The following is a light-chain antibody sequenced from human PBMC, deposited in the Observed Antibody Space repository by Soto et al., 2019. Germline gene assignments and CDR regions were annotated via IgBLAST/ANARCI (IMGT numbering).Light chain of an antibody. Sequence: QSALTQPASVSGSPGQSITISCTGTRSDVGGYNYVSWYQQHPGKAPKLMIYEVSNRPSGVSNRFSGSKSGNTASLTISGLQAEDEADYYCSSYTSSSLPYVFGTGTKLTVL. V-gene: IGLV2-14*01. CDR1: RSDVGGYNY. CDR3: SSYTSSSLPYV. J-gene: IGLJ1*01. CDR2: EVS.